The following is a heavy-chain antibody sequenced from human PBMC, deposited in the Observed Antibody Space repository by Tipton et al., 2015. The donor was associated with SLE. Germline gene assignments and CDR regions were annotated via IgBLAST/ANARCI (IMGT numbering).Heavy chain of an antibody. D-gene: IGHD3-22*01. CDR3: AKQGPRSGYCDY. J-gene: IGHJ4*02. V-gene: IGHV3-43*01. CDR1: GFTFEDST. CDR2: ITWDGSGT. Sequence: SLRLSCAASGFTFEDSTMHWVRQAPGKGLEWVSLITWDGSGTYYADSVRGRFTISRDNSKNSLFLQMNSLRSEDTALYYCAKQGPRSGYCDYWLQGPLVTVSS.